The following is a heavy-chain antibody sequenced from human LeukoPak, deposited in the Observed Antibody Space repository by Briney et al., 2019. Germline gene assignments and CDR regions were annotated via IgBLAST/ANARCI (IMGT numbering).Heavy chain of an antibody. V-gene: IGHV3-53*01. CDR3: ARSLRVRGVPDYMDV. Sequence: GGSLRLSCAASGFTFSSYSMTWVRQAPGKGLEWVSVIHKNAITYYADTVKGRFTISRDNSKNMLYLQMNRLRAEDTAVYYCARSLRVRGVPDYMDVWGKGTTVIISS. CDR1: GFTFSSYS. D-gene: IGHD3-10*01. CDR2: IHKNAIT. J-gene: IGHJ6*03.